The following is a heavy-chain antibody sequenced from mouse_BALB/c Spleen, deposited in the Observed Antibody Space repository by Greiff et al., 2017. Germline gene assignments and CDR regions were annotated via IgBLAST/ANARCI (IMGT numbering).Heavy chain of an antibody. CDR2: IYPGNVNT. CDR1: GYTFTSYY. Sequence: QVQLQQSGPELVKPGASVRISCKASGYTFTSYYIHWVKQRPGQGLEWIGWIYPGNVNTKYNEKFKGKATLTADKSSSTAYMQLSSLTSEDSAVYFCARYYYGSSYFDYWGQGTTLTVSS. D-gene: IGHD1-1*01. CDR3: ARYYYGSSYFDY. V-gene: IGHV1S56*01. J-gene: IGHJ2*01.